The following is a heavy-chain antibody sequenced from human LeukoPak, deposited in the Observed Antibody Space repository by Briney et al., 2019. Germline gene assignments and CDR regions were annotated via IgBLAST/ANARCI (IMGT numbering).Heavy chain of an antibody. J-gene: IGHJ4*02. CDR1: GFTFSSYT. D-gene: IGHD2-21*02. CDR2: ISSSSSSYI. Sequence: GGSLRLSCAASGFTFSSYTMKWVRQAPGKGLEWVSSISSSSSSYIYYADSVTGRFTVSRDNSKNTVDLQMNNLRVDDTAIYYCAKDHANTPVVTNWGQGILVSVSS. CDR3: AKDHANTPVVTN. V-gene: IGHV3-21*04.